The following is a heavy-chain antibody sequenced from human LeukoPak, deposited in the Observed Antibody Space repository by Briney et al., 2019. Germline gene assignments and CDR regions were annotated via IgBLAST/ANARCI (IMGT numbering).Heavy chain of an antibody. CDR1: RFTFSTYG. V-gene: IGHV3-30*03. Sequence: GGSLRLSCAASRFTFSTYGMHWVRQAPGKGLEWVAVISHDGNNQYYADSVKGRFTISRDNSKNTLYLQMNSLRAEDTAVYYCARERGGNIVATDDYWGQGTLVTVSS. CDR2: ISHDGNNQ. D-gene: IGHD5-12*01. CDR3: ARERGGNIVATDDY. J-gene: IGHJ4*02.